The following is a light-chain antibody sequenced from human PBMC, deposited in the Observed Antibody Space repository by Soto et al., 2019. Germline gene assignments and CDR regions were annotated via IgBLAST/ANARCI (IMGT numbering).Light chain of an antibody. V-gene: IGKV3-20*01. Sequence: EIVMTQSPATLSVSPWERATLSCRASQSVSSNLAWYQQKPGQAPRLLIYGASSRASGIPDRFSGSGSGTDFTLTISRLEPEDFAVYYCQQYASSPRTFGQGTKVDIK. J-gene: IGKJ1*01. CDR1: QSVSSN. CDR2: GAS. CDR3: QQYASSPRT.